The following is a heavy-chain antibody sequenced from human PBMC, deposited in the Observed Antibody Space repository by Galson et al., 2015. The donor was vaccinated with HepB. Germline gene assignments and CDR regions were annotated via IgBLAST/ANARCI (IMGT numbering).Heavy chain of an antibody. D-gene: IGHD4-11*01. V-gene: IGHV3-30*18. CDR3: AKSRGYSNPQDYFDY. Sequence: SLRLSCAASGFTFSSYGMHWVRQAPGKGLEWVAVISYDGSNKYYADSVKGRFTISRDNSKNTLYLQMNSLRAEDTAVYYCAKSRGYSNPQDYFDYWGQGTLVTVSS. J-gene: IGHJ4*02. CDR2: ISYDGSNK. CDR1: GFTFSSYG.